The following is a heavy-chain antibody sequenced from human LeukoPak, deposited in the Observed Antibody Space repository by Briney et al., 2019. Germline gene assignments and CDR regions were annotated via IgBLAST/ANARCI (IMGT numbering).Heavy chain of an antibody. Sequence: GGSLRLSCAASGFTFSSYAMHWVRQAPGKGLEWVAVISYDGSNKYYADSVKGRFTISRDNSKNTLYLQMNSLRAEDTAVYYCARVFWSGYYIDYWGQGTLVTVSS. V-gene: IGHV3-30-3*01. J-gene: IGHJ4*02. CDR3: ARVFWSGYYIDY. CDR1: GFTFSSYA. CDR2: ISYDGSNK. D-gene: IGHD3-3*01.